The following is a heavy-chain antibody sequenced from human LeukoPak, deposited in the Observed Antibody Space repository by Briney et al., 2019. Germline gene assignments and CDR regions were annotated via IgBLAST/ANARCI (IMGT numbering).Heavy chain of an antibody. CDR1: GFTFSSHG. J-gene: IGHJ4*02. CDR2: IWYDGSNK. V-gene: IGHV3-33*06. D-gene: IGHD2-15*01. Sequence: PGGSLRLSCAASGFTFSSHGMHWVRQAPGKGLEWVAVIWYDGSNKYYADSVKGRFTISRDNSKNTLYLQMNSLRAEDTAVYYCAKDSVAATHLDHWGQGTLVTVSS. CDR3: AKDSVAATHLDH.